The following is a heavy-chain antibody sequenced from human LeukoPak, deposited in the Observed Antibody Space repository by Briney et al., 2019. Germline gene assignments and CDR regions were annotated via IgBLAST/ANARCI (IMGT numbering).Heavy chain of an antibody. CDR2: ISGEGGST. D-gene: IGHD5-24*01. Sequence: GPSPTLSWPPAALTFDDHAMHSARPTPGGGLGWVYLISGEGGSTYYADSVKGRFTISRENRKNSLYLQMNSRRTEDIALYYCAKEMATITSLDFWGRGTLVTVSS. V-gene: IGHV3-43*02. J-gene: IGHJ4*02. CDR1: ALTFDDHA. CDR3: AKEMATITSLDF.